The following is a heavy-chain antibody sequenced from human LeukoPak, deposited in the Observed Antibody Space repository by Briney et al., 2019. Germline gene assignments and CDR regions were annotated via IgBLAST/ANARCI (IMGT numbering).Heavy chain of an antibody. CDR1: GFTFSQYW. J-gene: IGHJ6*03. Sequence: PGGSLRLSCAASGFTFSQYWMSWVRQAPGKGLEWVANIKQDGSEKQDGSEKNYVDSVKGRFTISRDNAKNSLYLQMNSLRAEDTAVYYCARSGRGVDSFYFYVDVWGKGTTVTVSS. V-gene: IGHV3-7*01. D-gene: IGHD3-10*01. CDR3: ARSGRGVDSFYFYVDV. CDR2: IKQDGSEKQDGSEK.